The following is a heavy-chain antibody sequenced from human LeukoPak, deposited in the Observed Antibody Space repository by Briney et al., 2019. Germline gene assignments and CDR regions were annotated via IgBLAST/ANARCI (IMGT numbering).Heavy chain of an antibody. CDR2: INHSGST. Sequence: SETLSLTCAVYGGSFSGYYWSWIRQPPGKGLEWIGEINHSGSTNNNPSLKSRVTISVDTSKNQFSLKLSSVTAADTAVYYCARATSYDSSGVPLDYWGQGTLVTVSS. J-gene: IGHJ4*02. D-gene: IGHD3-22*01. CDR3: ARATSYDSSGVPLDY. CDR1: GGSFSGYY. V-gene: IGHV4-34*01.